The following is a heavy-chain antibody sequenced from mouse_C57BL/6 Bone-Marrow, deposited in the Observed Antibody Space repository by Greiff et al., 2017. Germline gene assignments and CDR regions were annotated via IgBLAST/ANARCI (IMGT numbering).Heavy chain of an antibody. Sequence: VQLQQSGPELVKPGASVKISCKASGYTFTDYYMNWVKQSHGKSLEWIGDINPNNGGTSYNNKFKGKATLTVDKSYSTAYMVLRSLTSEDTAVYCCARRGYYGDYGYFDVWGTGTTVTVSS. CDR1: GYTFTDYY. J-gene: IGHJ1*03. V-gene: IGHV1-26*01. D-gene: IGHD2-13*01. CDR3: ARRGYYGDYGYFDV. CDR2: INPNNGGT.